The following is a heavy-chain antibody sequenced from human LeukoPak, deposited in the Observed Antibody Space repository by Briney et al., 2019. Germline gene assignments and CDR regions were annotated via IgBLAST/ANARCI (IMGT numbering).Heavy chain of an antibody. CDR1: GFTFSNYA. V-gene: IGHV3-23*01. D-gene: IGHD3-22*01. J-gene: IGHJ6*02. Sequence: GGSLRLSCVASGFTFSNYAMSWVRQAPGKGLEWVSATSGSGGSTYYADSVKGRFTISRDNSKNTLYLQMNSLRAEDTAVYYCAKYLGRITMIVVVITSGMDVWGQGTTVTVSS. CDR2: TSGSGGST. CDR3: AKYLGRITMIVVVITSGMDV.